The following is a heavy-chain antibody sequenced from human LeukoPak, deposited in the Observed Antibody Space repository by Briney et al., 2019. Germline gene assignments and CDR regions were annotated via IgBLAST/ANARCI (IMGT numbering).Heavy chain of an antibody. Sequence: GGSLRLSCAASGFTVSSNYMSWVRQAPGKGLEWVSAIYSGGSTYYADSVKGRFTISRDNSKNTLYLQMNSLRAEDTAVYYCASPLPYSSSWYYFDYWGQGTLVTVSS. J-gene: IGHJ4*02. CDR3: ASPLPYSSSWYYFDY. V-gene: IGHV3-53*01. CDR2: IYSGGST. D-gene: IGHD6-13*01. CDR1: GFTVSSNY.